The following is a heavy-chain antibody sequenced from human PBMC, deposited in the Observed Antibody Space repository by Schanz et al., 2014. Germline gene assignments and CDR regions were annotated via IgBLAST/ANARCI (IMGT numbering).Heavy chain of an antibody. CDR2: ISSGSSYA. D-gene: IGHD5-12*01. CDR1: GFTFRDYY. V-gene: IGHV3-11*06. Sequence: VQLVESGGGVVQPGRSLRLSCAASGFTFRDYYMSWIRQAPGKGLEWVSDISSGSSYANYADSVKGRFTISRDNAKNSLYLQMNSLRTEDTAVYYCASPSGYSDYGTYFDFWGQGTLVTVSS. CDR3: ASPSGYSDYGTYFDF. J-gene: IGHJ4*02.